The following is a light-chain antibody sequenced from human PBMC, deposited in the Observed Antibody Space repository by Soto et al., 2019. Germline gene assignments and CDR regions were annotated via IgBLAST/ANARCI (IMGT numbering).Light chain of an antibody. CDR3: QTWSTDIRV. V-gene: IGLV4-69*01. J-gene: IGLJ3*02. Sequence: QPVLTQPPSASASLGPSVKFTCTLTSGHNSYAIAWHQQQPEKGPRYLMKLNSDGSHSKGDGIPDRFSGSSSGAERYLTISSLQSEDEADYYCQTWSTDIRVFGGGTKLTVL. CDR2: LNSDGSH. CDR1: SGHNSYA.